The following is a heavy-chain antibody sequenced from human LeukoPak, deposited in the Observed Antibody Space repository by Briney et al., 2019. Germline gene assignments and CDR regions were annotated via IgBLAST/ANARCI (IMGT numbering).Heavy chain of an antibody. V-gene: IGHV4-4*07. CDR2: IYTSGST. J-gene: IGHJ4*02. CDR1: GGSISSYY. Sequence: SETLSLTCTVSGGSISSYYWSWIRQPAGKGLEWIGRIYTSGSTNYNPSLKSRVTMSVDTSKNQFSLKLSSVTAADTAVYYCARDSCTNGVCSIYDYWGQGTLVTVSS. D-gene: IGHD2-8*01. CDR3: ARDSCTNGVCSIYDY.